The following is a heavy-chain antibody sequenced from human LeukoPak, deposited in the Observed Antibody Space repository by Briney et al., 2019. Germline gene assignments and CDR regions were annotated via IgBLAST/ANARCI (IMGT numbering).Heavy chain of an antibody. V-gene: IGHV3-7*01. CDR1: GFTFNGYW. J-gene: IGHJ4*02. Sequence: GGSLRLSCAASGFTFNGYWMSWVRQAPGKGLEWVANIKQDGSEKYYVDSVRGRVTISRDNAENSLFLQMNRLRVEDTAVYYCTRDFGRSSYYFDFWGQGTLVTVSS. CDR3: TRDFGRSSYYFDF. CDR2: IKQDGSEK. D-gene: IGHD3-3*01.